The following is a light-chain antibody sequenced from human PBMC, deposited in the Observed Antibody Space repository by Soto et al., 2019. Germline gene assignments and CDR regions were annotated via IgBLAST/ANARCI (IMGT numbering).Light chain of an antibody. CDR2: DAS. J-gene: IGKJ1*01. Sequence: DIQMTQSPSTLSASVGDRVTITCRASQSISSWLAWYQQKPGKAPKLLIYDASSLESGVPSRFSGSGSGTEFTLPISILHPDDFATYYCQQYNSYPTCTFGQGTKVEIK. CDR1: QSISSW. CDR3: QQYNSYPTCT. V-gene: IGKV1-5*01.